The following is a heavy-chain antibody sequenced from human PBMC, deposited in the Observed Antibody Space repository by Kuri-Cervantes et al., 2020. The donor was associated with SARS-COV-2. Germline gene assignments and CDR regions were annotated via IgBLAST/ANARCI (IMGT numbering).Heavy chain of an antibody. CDR1: GFTFSSYA. V-gene: IGHV3-33*08. CDR2: IWYDGSNK. Sequence: LSLTCAASGFTFSSYAMSWVRQAPGKGLEWVAVIWYDGSNKYYADSVKGRFTISRDNSKNTLYLQMNSLRAEDTAVYYCARGIRGSWYVFDYWGQGTLVTVSS. CDR3: ARGIRGSWYVFDY. D-gene: IGHD6-13*01. J-gene: IGHJ4*02.